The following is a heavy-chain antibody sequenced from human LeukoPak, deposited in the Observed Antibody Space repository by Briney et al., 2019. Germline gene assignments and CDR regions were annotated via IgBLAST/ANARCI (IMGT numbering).Heavy chain of an antibody. CDR1: GGSISSGGYS. Sequence: SETLSLTCAVSGGSISSGGYSWSWIRQPPGKGLEWIGYIYHSESTYYNPSLKSRVTISVDRSKNQFSLKLSSVTAADTAVYYCARGRYFDYWGQGTLVTVSS. V-gene: IGHV4-30-2*01. CDR3: ARGRYFDY. J-gene: IGHJ4*02. CDR2: IYHSEST.